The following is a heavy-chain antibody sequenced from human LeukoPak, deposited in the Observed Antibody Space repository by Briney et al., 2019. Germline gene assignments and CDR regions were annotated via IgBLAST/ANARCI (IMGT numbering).Heavy chain of an antibody. V-gene: IGHV3-30*18. D-gene: IGHD5-24*01. Sequence: GRSLRLSCAASGFTFSSYGMHWVRQAPGKGLEWVAVISYDGSNKYYADSVKGRFTISRDNSKNTLYLQMNSLRAEDTAVYYCAKDLRWLQLGEYFQHWGQGTLVTVSS. CDR2: ISYDGSNK. CDR3: AKDLRWLQLGEYFQH. CDR1: GFTFSSYG. J-gene: IGHJ1*01.